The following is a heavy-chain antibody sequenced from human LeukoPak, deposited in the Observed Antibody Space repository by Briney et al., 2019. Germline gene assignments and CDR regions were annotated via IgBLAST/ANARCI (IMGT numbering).Heavy chain of an antibody. CDR2: IYTSGST. J-gene: IGHJ4*02. V-gene: IGHV4-4*07. CDR1: GGSISSYY. CDR3: ARDGPYCSSTSCYSDY. Sequence: SETLSLTCTVSGGSISSYYWSWIRQPAGKGLEWIGRIYTSGSTNYNPSLKSRVTMSVDTSKNQFSLKLSSVTAADTAVYYCARDGPYCSSTSCYSDYWGQGTLVTVSS. D-gene: IGHD2-2*01.